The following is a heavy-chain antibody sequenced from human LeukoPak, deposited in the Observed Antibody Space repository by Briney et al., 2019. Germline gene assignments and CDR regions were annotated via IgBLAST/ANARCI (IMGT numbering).Heavy chain of an antibody. CDR2: ISAYNGNT. D-gene: IGHD1-1*01. CDR3: ARVSLGERPRGRYYGMDV. V-gene: IGHV1-18*01. Sequence: ASVTVSRKASGYTFTSYGISWVRQAPGQGLEWMGWISAYNGNTNYAQKLQGRVTMTTDTSTSIAYMELRSLRSDDTAVYYCARVSLGERPRGRYYGMDVWGQGTTVTVSS. CDR1: GYTFTSYG. J-gene: IGHJ6*02.